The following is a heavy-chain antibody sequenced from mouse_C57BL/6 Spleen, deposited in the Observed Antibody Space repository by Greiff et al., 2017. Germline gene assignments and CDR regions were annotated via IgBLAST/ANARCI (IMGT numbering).Heavy chain of an antibody. V-gene: IGHV1-69*01. CDR1: GYTFTSYW. Sequence: QVQLQQPGAELVMPGASVTLSCTASGYTFTSYWMHWVKQRPGQGLEWIGEIDPSDSYSNYNQKFKGKSTLTVDKSSSTAYMQRSSLTAEDAAVYDCASEGNDGSSYGGYADWGKGTLVTVAA. CDR2: IDPSDSYS. CDR3: ASEGNDGSSYGGYAD. D-gene: IGHD1-1*01. J-gene: IGHJ3*01.